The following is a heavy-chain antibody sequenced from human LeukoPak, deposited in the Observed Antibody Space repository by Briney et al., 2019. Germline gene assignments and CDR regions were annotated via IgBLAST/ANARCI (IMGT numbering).Heavy chain of an antibody. Sequence: SVKVSCKASGGTFSSYAISWVRQAPGQGLEWMGGIIPIFGTANYAQKLQGRVTMTTDTSTSTAYMELRSLRSDDTAVYYCARQAGAFDYWGQGTLVTVSS. CDR2: IIPIFGTA. J-gene: IGHJ4*02. V-gene: IGHV1-69*05. CDR1: GGTFSSYA. CDR3: ARQAGAFDY. D-gene: IGHD3-10*01.